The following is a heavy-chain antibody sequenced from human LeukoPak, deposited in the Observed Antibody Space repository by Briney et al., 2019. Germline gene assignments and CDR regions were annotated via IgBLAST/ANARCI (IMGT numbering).Heavy chain of an antibody. CDR2: IYYSGST. V-gene: IGHV4-59*08. CDR1: GGSISSYY. J-gene: IGHJ5*02. Sequence: PSETLSLTCTVSGGSISSYYWSWIRQPPGKGLGWIGYIYYSGSTNYNPSLKSRVTISVDTSKNQFSLKLSSVTAADTAVYYCARLYCSSTSCSFLDPWGQGTLVTVSS. D-gene: IGHD2-2*01. CDR3: ARLYCSSTSCSFLDP.